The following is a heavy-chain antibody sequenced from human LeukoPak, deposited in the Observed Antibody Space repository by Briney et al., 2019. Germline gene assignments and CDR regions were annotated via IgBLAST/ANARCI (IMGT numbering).Heavy chain of an antibody. Sequence: GSLTPSCAASGFTFSNAWMSCVRQTPGKWLEWVGRIKSKTNDGTPDYAAPVKGRLPISRDDSTTTRYLHMNSLKTEDTAVYYCTTRTAGVNYGSSGYYYWGQGTLVTVSS. J-gene: IGHJ4*01. V-gene: IGHV3-15*01. CDR3: TTRTAGVNYGSSGYYY. CDR2: IKSKTNDGTP. CDR1: GFTFSNAW. D-gene: IGHD3-22*01.